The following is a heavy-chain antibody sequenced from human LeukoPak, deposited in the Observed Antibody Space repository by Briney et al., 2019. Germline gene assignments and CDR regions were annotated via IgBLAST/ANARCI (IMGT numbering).Heavy chain of an antibody. CDR1: GFTFSSYS. CDR3: ARVRGSYRLIDY. CDR2: ISYDGSNK. J-gene: IGHJ4*02. Sequence: GGSLRLSCAASGFTFSSYSMNWVRQAPGKGLEWVAVISYDGSNKYYADSVKGRFTISRDNSKNTLYLQMNSLRAEDTAVYYCARVRGSYRLIDYWGQGTLVTVSS. D-gene: IGHD3-16*02. V-gene: IGHV3-30*03.